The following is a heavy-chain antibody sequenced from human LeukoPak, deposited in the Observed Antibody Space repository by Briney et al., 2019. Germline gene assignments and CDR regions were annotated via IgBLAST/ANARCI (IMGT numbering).Heavy chain of an antibody. Sequence: ASVKVSCKASGYSCTIYYMHLAPQAPGQGLEQMGILNRSGGSTSYAQKLKGRLTMTRDTSTSTVYMELSSLRSEATAVYYCGRAVNTMYYFDYWGQGTLVTVSS. CDR2: LNRSGGST. V-gene: IGHV1-46*04. D-gene: IGHD3-3*01. J-gene: IGHJ4*02. CDR1: GYSCTIYY. CDR3: GRAVNTMYYFDY.